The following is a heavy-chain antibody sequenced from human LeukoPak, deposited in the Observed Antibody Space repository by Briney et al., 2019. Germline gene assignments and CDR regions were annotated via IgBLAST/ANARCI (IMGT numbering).Heavy chain of an antibody. V-gene: IGHV4-34*01. CDR3: ARAPRIAAASKFFFDY. D-gene: IGHD6-13*01. Sequence: PSEALSLTCAVYGGSFSGYYWIWIRQPPGKGLEWIGEINHSGSTNYNPSLKSRVTISVDTSKNQFSLKLNPVTAADTAVYYCARAPRIAAASKFFFDYWGQGTLVSVSS. J-gene: IGHJ4*02. CDR1: GGSFSGYY. CDR2: INHSGST.